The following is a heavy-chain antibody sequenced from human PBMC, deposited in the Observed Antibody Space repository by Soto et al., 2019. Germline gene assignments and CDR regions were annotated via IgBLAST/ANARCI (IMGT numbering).Heavy chain of an antibody. J-gene: IGHJ4*02. CDR3: AIVRVTDSPLDH. Sequence: QVHLVESGGGVVQPGTSLTLTCTASGFTFRSSGMHWVRQAPGKGLEWLAFLAYDGSQKFYADSVKGRFSISRDNTKNTLYLHMSSLTAEDTAIYYCAIVRVTDSPLDHWGPGTLLTVSS. CDR1: GFTFRSSG. D-gene: IGHD2-21*02. V-gene: IGHV3-30*03. CDR2: LAYDGSQK.